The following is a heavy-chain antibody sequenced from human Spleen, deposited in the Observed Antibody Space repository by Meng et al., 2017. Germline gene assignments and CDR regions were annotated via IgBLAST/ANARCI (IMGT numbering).Heavy chain of an antibody. CDR1: GFTFSDYY. D-gene: IGHD3-10*02. V-gene: IGHV3-23*01. CDR3: ARDGAMFLDY. J-gene: IGHJ4*02. CDR2: TSGSGGST. Sequence: ETLSLTCAASGFTFSDYYMSWVRQAPGKGLEWVSATSGSGGSTYYADSVKGRFTISRDNGKNSLYLQMNSLRVEDTAVYYCARDGAMFLDYWGQGTVVTVSS.